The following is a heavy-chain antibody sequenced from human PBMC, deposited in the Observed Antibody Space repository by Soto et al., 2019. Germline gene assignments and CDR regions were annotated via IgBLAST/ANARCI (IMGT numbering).Heavy chain of an antibody. Sequence: EVQLVESGGGLVQPGGSLKLSCAASGFTFSGSAMHWVRQASGKGLEWVGRIRSKANSYATAYAASVKGRFTISRDDSKNTAYRQMNSLKTEDTAVYYCIVLLWFGDDYWGQGTLVTVSS. CDR2: IRSKANSYAT. CDR3: IVLLWFGDDY. D-gene: IGHD3-10*01. V-gene: IGHV3-73*01. CDR1: GFTFSGSA. J-gene: IGHJ4*02.